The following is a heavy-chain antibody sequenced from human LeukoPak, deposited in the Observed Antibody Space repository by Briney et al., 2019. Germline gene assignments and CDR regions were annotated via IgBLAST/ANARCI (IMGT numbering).Heavy chain of an antibody. CDR3: ARAVPYCSGGSCYYNWFDP. Sequence: ASVKVSCKASGYTFTSYYMHWVRQAPGQGLEWMGWINPNSGGTNYAQKFQGRVTMTRDTSISTAYMELSRLRSDDTAVYYCARAVPYCSGGSCYYNWFDPWGQGTLVTVSS. J-gene: IGHJ5*02. V-gene: IGHV1-2*02. CDR1: GYTFTSYY. D-gene: IGHD2-15*01. CDR2: INPNSGGT.